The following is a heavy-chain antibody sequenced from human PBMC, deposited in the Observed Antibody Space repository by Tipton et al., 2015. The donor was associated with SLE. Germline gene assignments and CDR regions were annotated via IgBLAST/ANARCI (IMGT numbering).Heavy chain of an antibody. J-gene: IGHJ6*02. D-gene: IGHD1-26*01. CDR2: IYTSGST. CDR3: ARDTTTNGMDV. V-gene: IGHV4-61*09. Sequence: TLSLTCTVSGGSISSGGYYWSCIRQPAGKGLEWIGHIYTSGSTNYNPSLKSRVAISVDTSKNQFSLNLSSVTAADTAVYYCARDTTTNGMDVWGQGTMVTVSS. CDR1: GGSISSGGYY.